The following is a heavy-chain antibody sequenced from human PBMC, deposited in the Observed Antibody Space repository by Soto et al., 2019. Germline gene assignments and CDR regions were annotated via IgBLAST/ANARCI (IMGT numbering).Heavy chain of an antibody. Sequence: QVQLAESGGGVVQPGTSLRLSCSASGINFRNCGMHWVRQAPGKGLEWVSVIWCDGITKYYADSVQGRFTISRDSSKNTLYLQMESLRAEDTAVYFCARDLGRPRGSLKSDAFDLWGPGTTVTVSS. CDR3: ARDLGRPRGSLKSDAFDL. J-gene: IGHJ3*01. D-gene: IGHD2-15*01. V-gene: IGHV3-33*01. CDR1: GINFRNCG. CDR2: IWCDGITK.